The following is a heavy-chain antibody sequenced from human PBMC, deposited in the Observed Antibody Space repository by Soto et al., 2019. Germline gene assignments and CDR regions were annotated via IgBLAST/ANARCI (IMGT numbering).Heavy chain of an antibody. CDR2: RIPIFGRA. J-gene: IGHJ6*02. Sequence: SVNVSCKACLGTFSSYGISWLRPAPAQGLEWGGGRIPIFGRANYAQKVQGRVRITADECTSAEYMELRSLRSEDTAVYYCARDLSYGSGSYQAYYYGMDVWGQGTTVTVSS. CDR3: ARDLSYGSGSYQAYYYGMDV. V-gene: IGHV1-69*13. CDR1: LGTFSSYG. D-gene: IGHD3-10*01.